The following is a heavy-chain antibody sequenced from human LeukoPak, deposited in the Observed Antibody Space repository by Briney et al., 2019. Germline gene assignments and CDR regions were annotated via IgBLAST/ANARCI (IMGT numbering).Heavy chain of an antibody. J-gene: IGHJ4*02. CDR1: GGTFSSYA. CDR3: ARLVLHEGDGYNYDY. V-gene: IGHV1-18*01. D-gene: IGHD5-24*01. CDR2: ISAYNGNT. Sequence: ASVKVSCTASGGTFSSYAISWVRQAPGQGLEWMGWISAYNGNTNYAQKLQGRVTMTTDTSTSTAYMELRSLRSDDTAVYYCARLVLHEGDGYNYDYWGQGTLVTVSS.